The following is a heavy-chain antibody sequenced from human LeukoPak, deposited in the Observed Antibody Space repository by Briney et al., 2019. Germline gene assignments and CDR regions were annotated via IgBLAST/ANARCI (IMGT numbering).Heavy chain of an antibody. D-gene: IGHD6-6*01. CDR3: VKESDEYSSSSSDY. Sequence: GGSLRLSCAASGFTVSSNYMSWVRQAPGKGLEWVSVIYSGGSTYYADSVKGRFTISRDNSKNTLYLQMNSLRAEDTAVYYCVKESDEYSSSSSDYWGQGTLVTVSS. V-gene: IGHV3-53*05. CDR1: GFTVSSNY. CDR2: IYSGGST. J-gene: IGHJ4*02.